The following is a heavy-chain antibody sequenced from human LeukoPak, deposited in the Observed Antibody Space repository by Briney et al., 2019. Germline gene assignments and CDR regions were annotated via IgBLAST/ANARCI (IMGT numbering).Heavy chain of an antibody. D-gene: IGHD2-2*01. V-gene: IGHV1-8*01. CDR2: MNPNSGKT. Sequence: ASVKVSCKASGYTFTSYDINWVRQATGQGLKWMGWMNPNSGKTGYAQKFQGRVTKTRNTSISTAYMELSSLRSEDTAVYYCARGDGVVVVPAAIDYWGQGTLVTVSS. CDR1: GYTFTSYD. J-gene: IGHJ4*02. CDR3: ARGDGVVVVPAAIDY.